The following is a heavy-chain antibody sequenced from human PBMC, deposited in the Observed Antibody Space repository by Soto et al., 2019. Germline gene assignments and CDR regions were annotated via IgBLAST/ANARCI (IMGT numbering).Heavy chain of an antibody. V-gene: IGHV3-74*01. CDR2: INSDESST. Sequence: GGSLRLSCAASGFTFSSYWMHWVRQAPGKGLVWVSRINSDESSTSYADSVKGRFTISRDNAKNTLYLQMNSLRAEDTAVYYCARERGVIVVAQAFDIWGQGTMVTVSS. J-gene: IGHJ3*02. D-gene: IGHD3-16*02. CDR3: ARERGVIVVAQAFDI. CDR1: GFTFSSYW.